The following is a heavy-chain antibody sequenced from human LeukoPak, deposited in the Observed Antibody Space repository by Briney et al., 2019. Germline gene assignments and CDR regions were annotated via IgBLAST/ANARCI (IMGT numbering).Heavy chain of an antibody. CDR2: ITGDSKYI. CDR3: ARDFDYGDY. V-gene: IGHV3-21*01. Sequence: GGSLRLSCAASGFTFSSYSMNWVRQAPGKGLESVSSITGDSKYIYYADSVRGRFTISRDNAKNSLYLQINSLRAEDTAVYYCARDFDYGDYWGQGTLVTVSS. CDR1: GFTFSSYS. J-gene: IGHJ4*02.